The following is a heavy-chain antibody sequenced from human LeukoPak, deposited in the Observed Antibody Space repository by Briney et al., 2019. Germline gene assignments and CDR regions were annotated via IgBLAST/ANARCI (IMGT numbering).Heavy chain of an antibody. CDR1: GFTVSSNY. CDR2: IYSGGST. Sequence: GGSLRLSCAASGFTVSSNYMSWVRQAPGKGLEWVSVIYSGGSTYYADSVKGRFTISRDNSKNTLYLQTNSLRAEDTAVYYCARDTLYDSSGYAFDYWGQGTLVTVSS. D-gene: IGHD3-22*01. V-gene: IGHV3-66*01. CDR3: ARDTLYDSSGYAFDY. J-gene: IGHJ4*02.